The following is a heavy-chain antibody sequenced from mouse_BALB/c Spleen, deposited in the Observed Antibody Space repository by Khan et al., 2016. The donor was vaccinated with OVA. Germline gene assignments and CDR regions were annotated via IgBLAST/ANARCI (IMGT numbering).Heavy chain of an antibody. CDR1: GYSITSDYA. V-gene: IGHV3-2*02. CDR2: ISYSGST. J-gene: IGHJ4*01. CDR3: ASELGRYYAMDY. D-gene: IGHD4-1*01. Sequence: VQLKESGPGLVKPSQSLSLTCTVAGYSITSDYAWNWIRQFPGNKLEWMGYISYSGSTGYNPSLKSRISITRDTSKNQFFLQLNSVTTEDKATHYCASELGRYYAMDYWGQGTSVTGSS.